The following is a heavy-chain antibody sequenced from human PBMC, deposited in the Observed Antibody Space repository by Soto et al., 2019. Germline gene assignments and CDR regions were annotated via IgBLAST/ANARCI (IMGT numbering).Heavy chain of an antibody. CDR3: ARLFDTSGWYDY. D-gene: IGHD6-19*01. J-gene: IGHJ4*02. CDR1: GYSFTSYW. V-gene: IGHV5-51*01. CDR2: IYPGDSDT. Sequence: PGESLKISCKGSGYSFTSYWIGWVRQMPGKGLERMGIIYPGDSDTRYSPSFQGQVTISADKSITTTYLQWSSLKASDTAIYYCARLFDTSGWYDYWGQGTLATVSS.